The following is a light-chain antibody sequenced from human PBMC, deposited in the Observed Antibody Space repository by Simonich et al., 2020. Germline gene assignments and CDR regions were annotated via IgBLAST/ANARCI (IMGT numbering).Light chain of an antibody. CDR2: GAS. Sequence: EIVMTQSPATLSVSPGERATLSCSASQSVSSNLAWYQQKPGQAPSLLIYGASTRATVIPARFSGSGSGTEFTLTISSMQSEDFAVYYCQQRSNWPPLTFGGGTKVEIK. V-gene: IGKV3-15*01. CDR1: QSVSSN. J-gene: IGKJ4*01. CDR3: QQRSNWPPLT.